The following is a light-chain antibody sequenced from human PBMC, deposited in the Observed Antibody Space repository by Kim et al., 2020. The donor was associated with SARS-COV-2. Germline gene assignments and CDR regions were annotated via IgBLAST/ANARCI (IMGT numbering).Light chain of an antibody. J-gene: IGLJ3*02. V-gene: IGLV7-46*01. Sequence: QAVVTQEPSMTVSPGETVTLTCGSSTGAVTSGHYPYWFQHKPGQAPKTLIYDTSVKHSWTPARFSGSLLGGKAALTLSGAQPEDEADYYCLLYYSGVRVFGGGTQLTVL. CDR2: DTS. CDR1: TGAVTSGHY. CDR3: LLYYSGVRV.